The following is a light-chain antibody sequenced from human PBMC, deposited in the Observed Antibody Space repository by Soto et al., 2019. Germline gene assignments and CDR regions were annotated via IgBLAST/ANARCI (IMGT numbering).Light chain of an antibody. CDR2: AAS. V-gene: IGKV1-9*01. Sequence: DIQLTQSPSFLSASVGDRVTITCRASQGISSYLAWFQQKPGKAPNLLIYAASTLQSGVPSRFSGSGYGTEFTLTISSLQPEDFATYYCQQLNNFPLTFGGGTKVEIK. J-gene: IGKJ4*01. CDR3: QQLNNFPLT. CDR1: QGISSY.